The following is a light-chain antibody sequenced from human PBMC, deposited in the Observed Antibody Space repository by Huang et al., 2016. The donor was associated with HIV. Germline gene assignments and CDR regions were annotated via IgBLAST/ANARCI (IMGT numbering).Light chain of an antibody. CDR3: QQSDRTPRT. V-gene: IGKV1-39*01. CDR1: QNISRY. J-gene: IGKJ2*01. Sequence: DIQMTQSPSSLSAFIGDRGIISCRASQNISRYLNWYQQKPGKAPKLLIYAAISLQGGFPSTFSGSGSGTDFTLTITNLQPEDSATYYCQQSDRTPRTFGQGTKLEIK. CDR2: AAI.